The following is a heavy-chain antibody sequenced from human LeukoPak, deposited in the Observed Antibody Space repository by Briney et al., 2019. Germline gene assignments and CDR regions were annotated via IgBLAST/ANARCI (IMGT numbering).Heavy chain of an antibody. V-gene: IGHV3-13*01. J-gene: IGHJ3*02. D-gene: IGHD2-15*01. Sequence: GGSLRLSCAASGFTFSSYDMHWVRQATGKGLEWVSAIGTAGDTYYPGSVKGRFTISRENAKNSLYLQMNSLRAGDTAVYYCARGLRVVATGYDAFDIWGQGTMVTVSS. CDR3: ARGLRVVATGYDAFDI. CDR1: GFTFSSYD. CDR2: IGTAGDT.